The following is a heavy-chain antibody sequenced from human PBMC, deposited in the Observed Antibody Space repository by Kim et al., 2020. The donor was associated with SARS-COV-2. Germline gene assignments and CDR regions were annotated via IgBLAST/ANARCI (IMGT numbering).Heavy chain of an antibody. V-gene: IGHV3-53*01. CDR1: GFTVSSNY. CDR2: IYSDTST. CDR3: ARVEYRGHSYYFDY. D-gene: IGHD2-21*02. J-gene: IGHJ4*02. Sequence: GGSLRLSCAASGFTVSSNYMSWVRQAPGEGLEWVSVIYSDTSTYYADSVKGRFTISRDDSKNTVFLQMNSLRAEDTALYYCARVEYRGHSYYFDYWGQG.